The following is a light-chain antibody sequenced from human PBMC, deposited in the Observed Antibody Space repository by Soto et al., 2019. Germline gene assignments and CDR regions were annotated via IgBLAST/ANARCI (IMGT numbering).Light chain of an antibody. V-gene: IGLV2-14*01. J-gene: IGLJ1*01. Sequence: HSVLTQPASVSGSPGQSITISCSGTRSDVGGYNYVSWYQQHPGKAPKVMIYEVSNRPSGVSNRFSGSKSGNTASLTISGLQAEDEADYYCTSYTSSSTYVFGTGTKVTVL. CDR3: TSYTSSSTYV. CDR2: EVS. CDR1: RSDVGGYNY.